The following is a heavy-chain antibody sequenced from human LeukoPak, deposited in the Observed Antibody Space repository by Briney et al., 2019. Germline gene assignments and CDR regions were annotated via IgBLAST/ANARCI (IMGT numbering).Heavy chain of an antibody. J-gene: IGHJ3*02. CDR3: ARVEDRYYLGSDAFDM. CDR1: GYTFTGYH. V-gene: IGHV1-2*02. Sequence: ASVKVSCKASGYTFTGYHMHWVRQAPGQGLEWMGWINLNSGGTRYTQKFQGRVTMTRDTSISTAYMELSRLRSDDTALYYCARVEDRYYLGSDAFDMWGQGTMVTVSP. CDR2: INLNSGGT. D-gene: IGHD2/OR15-2a*01.